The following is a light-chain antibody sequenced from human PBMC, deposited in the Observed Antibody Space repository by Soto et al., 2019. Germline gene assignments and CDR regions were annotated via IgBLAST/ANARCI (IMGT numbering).Light chain of an antibody. CDR3: QRANSRPLT. V-gene: IGKV1-12*01. Sequence: DIQMTQSPSSVSASVGDRVTITCRATQGISNWLAWYQQKPGQAPKLLIYAATSLQDGVPLRFSGSGSGADFTLTISALQPEDFATYYCQRANSRPLTFGGGTKVEIK. CDR1: QGISNW. J-gene: IGKJ4*01. CDR2: AAT.